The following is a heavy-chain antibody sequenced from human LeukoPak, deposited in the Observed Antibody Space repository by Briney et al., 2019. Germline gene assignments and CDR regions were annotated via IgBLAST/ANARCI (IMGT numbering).Heavy chain of an antibody. Sequence: PSETLSLTCTVSGGSVSSGNYYWTWIRQPPGKGLEWIGYNSYSGSANYNPSLKSRVTILLDTSKNQFSLKLSSVTAADTAICSCARRVSGDYGLWFDPWGQGTLVTVSS. V-gene: IGHV4-61*01. CDR2: NSYSGSA. J-gene: IGHJ5*02. CDR3: ARRVSGDYGLWFDP. CDR1: GGSVSSGNYY. D-gene: IGHD4-17*01.